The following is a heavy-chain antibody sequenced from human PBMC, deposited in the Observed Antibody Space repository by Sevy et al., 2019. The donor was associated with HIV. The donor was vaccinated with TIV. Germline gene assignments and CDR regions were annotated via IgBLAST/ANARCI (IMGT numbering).Heavy chain of an antibody. V-gene: IGHV3-21*01. CDR2: ISGDTYYT. J-gene: IGHJ3*02. Sequence: GGSLRLSCNASGITFSTSVMNWVRQSPDRGLEWVSSISGDTYYTHYADSMRGRFIVSRDNAKNYLFLEMNSLTVEDTADYYCTRASLLGYCSTNSCYYAFDICGPGTVVTVSS. D-gene: IGHD2-2*01. CDR1: GITFSTSV. CDR3: TRASLLGYCSTNSCYYAFDI.